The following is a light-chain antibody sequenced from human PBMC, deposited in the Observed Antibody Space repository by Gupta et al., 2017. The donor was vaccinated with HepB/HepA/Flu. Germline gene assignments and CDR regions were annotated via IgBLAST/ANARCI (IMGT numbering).Light chain of an antibody. Sequence: SYVLTQPPSVSVAPGKTARITCGGNKIGSKSVHWYQQKPGQAPVLVVYDDSDRPSGIPERFSGSNSGNTATLTISRVDAGDEADYYCQVWDTSDDHPVVFGGGTKLTVL. CDR2: DDS. J-gene: IGLJ2*01. CDR1: KIGSKS. CDR3: QVWDTSDDHPVV. V-gene: IGLV3-21*03.